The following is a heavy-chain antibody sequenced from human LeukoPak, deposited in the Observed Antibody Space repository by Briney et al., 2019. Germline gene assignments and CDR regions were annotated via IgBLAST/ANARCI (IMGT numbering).Heavy chain of an antibody. CDR3: ARGSYMPLYVWELPLDY. CDR1: GGSISSGSYY. D-gene: IGHD1-26*01. Sequence: PSETLSLTCTVSGGSISSGSYYWSWIRQPAGKGLEWIGRIYTSGSTNYNPSLKSRVTISVDTSKNQFSLKLSSLTAADTAVYYCARGSYMPLYVWELPLDYWGQGTLVTVSS. J-gene: IGHJ4*02. CDR2: IYTSGST. V-gene: IGHV4-61*02.